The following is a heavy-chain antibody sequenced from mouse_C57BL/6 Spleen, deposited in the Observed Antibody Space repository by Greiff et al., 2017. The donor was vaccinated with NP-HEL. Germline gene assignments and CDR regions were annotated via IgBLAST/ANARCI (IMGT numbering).Heavy chain of an antibody. V-gene: IGHV1-81*01. CDR3: ARLRRNYFDY. D-gene: IGHD2-12*01. CDR2: IYPRSGNT. J-gene: IGHJ2*01. Sequence: QVQLKESGAELARPGASVKLSCKASGYTFTSYGISWVKQRTGQGLEWIGEIYPRSGNTYYNEKFKGKATLTADKSSSTAYMELRSLTSEDSAVYFCARLRRNYFDYWGQGTTLTVSS. CDR1: GYTFTSYG.